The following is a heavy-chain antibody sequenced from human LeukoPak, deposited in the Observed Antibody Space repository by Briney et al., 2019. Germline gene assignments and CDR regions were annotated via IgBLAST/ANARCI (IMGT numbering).Heavy chain of an antibody. J-gene: IGHJ3*02. Sequence: SQTLSLACTVSGGSISSYYWSWIRQPPGKGLEWIGYIYYSGSTNYNPSLKSRVTISVDTSKNQFSLKLSSVTAADTAVYYCASRGYGSGIKGAFDIWGQGTMVTVSS. D-gene: IGHD3-10*01. CDR1: GGSISSYY. CDR2: IYYSGST. V-gene: IGHV4-59*08. CDR3: ASRGYGSGIKGAFDI.